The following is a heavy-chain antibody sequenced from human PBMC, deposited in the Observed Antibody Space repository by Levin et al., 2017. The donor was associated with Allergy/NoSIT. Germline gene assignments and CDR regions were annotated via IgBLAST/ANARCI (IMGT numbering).Heavy chain of an antibody. J-gene: IGHJ5*02. D-gene: IGHD6-25*01. CDR1: GFTFSSYS. Sequence: GGSLRLSCAASGFTFSSYSMNWVRQAPGKGLEWVSYISSSSSTIYYADSVKGRFTISRDNAKNSLYLQMNSLRAEDTAVYYCARGRIAAYNWFDPWGQGTLVTVSS. V-gene: IGHV3-48*01. CDR3: ARGRIAAYNWFDP. CDR2: ISSSSSTI.